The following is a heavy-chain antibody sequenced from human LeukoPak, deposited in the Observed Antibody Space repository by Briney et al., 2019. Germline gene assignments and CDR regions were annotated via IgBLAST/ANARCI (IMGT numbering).Heavy chain of an antibody. CDR2: FDPEDGET. CDR1: GYTLTELS. Sequence: AASVKVSCKVSGYTLTELSMHWVRQAPGKGLEWMGGFDPEDGETIYAQKFQGRVTMTEDTSTDTAYMELSSLRSEDTAVYYCATDKGIVGGPDAFDIWGQGTMVTASS. V-gene: IGHV1-24*01. D-gene: IGHD1-26*01. CDR3: ATDKGIVGGPDAFDI. J-gene: IGHJ3*02.